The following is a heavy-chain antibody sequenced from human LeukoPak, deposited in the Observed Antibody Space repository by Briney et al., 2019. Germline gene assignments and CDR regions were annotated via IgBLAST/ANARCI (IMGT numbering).Heavy chain of an antibody. CDR3: ARDWVFYDSSGQYYFDY. V-gene: IGHV1-18*01. D-gene: IGHD3-22*01. CDR2: ISAYNGNT. J-gene: IGHJ4*02. Sequence: ASVKVSCTASGYTFTSYGISWVRQAPGQGLEWMGWISAYNGNTNYAQKLQGRVTMTTDTSTSTAYMELRSLRSDDTAVYYCARDWVFYDSSGQYYFDYWGQGTLVTVSS. CDR1: GYTFTSYG.